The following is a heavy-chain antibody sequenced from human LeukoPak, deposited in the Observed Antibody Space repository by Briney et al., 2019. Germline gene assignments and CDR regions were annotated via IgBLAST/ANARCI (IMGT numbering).Heavy chain of an antibody. CDR3: AKLPAAGGDYVYMDS. Sequence: GGSLRLSCAASGFTFTNYAMTWVRQAPGKGLEWVSAIARSGGYTYYADSVRGRFTISRGNSKNTLYLQMSSLGAEDTAVYYCAKLPAAGGDYVYMDSWGQGTLVTVSS. J-gene: IGHJ4*02. CDR1: GFTFTNYA. CDR2: IARSGGYT. V-gene: IGHV3-23*01. D-gene: IGHD3-16*01.